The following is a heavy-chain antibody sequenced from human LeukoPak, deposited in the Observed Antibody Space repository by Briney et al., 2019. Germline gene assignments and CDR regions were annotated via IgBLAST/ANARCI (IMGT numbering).Heavy chain of an antibody. CDR2: INRSGST. CDR1: GGSFSGYY. V-gene: IGHV4-34*01. D-gene: IGHD6-13*01. CDR3: ARERTELAAAGNIDY. J-gene: IGHJ4*02. Sequence: KPSETLSVTCAVYGGSFSGYYWSWIRQPPGKGLEWIGEINRSGSTNYNPSLKSRVTISVDTSKNQFSLKLSSVTAADTAVYYCARERTELAAAGNIDYWGQGTLVTVSS.